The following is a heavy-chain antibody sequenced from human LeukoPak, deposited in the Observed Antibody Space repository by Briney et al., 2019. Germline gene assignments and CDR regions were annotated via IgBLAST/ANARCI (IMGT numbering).Heavy chain of an antibody. J-gene: IGHJ5*02. CDR2: TYYRSKWYN. D-gene: IGHD3-22*01. CDR3: AKEGRLDYYDSSGYYSNWFDP. V-gene: IGHV6-1*01. CDR1: GDSVSSNSAA. Sequence: SQTLSLTCAISGDSVSSNSAAWNWIRQSPSRGLEWLGRTYYRSKWYNDYAVSVKSRITINPDTSKNQFSLQLNSVTPEDTAVYYCAKEGRLDYYDSSGYYSNWFDPWGQGTLGTVSS.